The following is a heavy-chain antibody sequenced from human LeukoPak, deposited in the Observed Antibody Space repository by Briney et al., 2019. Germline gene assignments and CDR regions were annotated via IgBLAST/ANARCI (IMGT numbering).Heavy chain of an antibody. V-gene: IGHV4-30-4*01. D-gene: IGHD2/OR15-2a*01. Sequence: SETLSLTCTVSGDSISSGDHYWTWVRQPPGKGLEWIGYIRYGGSTYYNPSLKSRAIISVDMSNNQFSLSLNSLSAADSAVYYCARAAAVTNSWYYFDYWGQGTLVTVSS. CDR2: IRYGGST. CDR3: ARAAAVTNSWYYFDY. J-gene: IGHJ4*02. CDR1: GDSISSGDHY.